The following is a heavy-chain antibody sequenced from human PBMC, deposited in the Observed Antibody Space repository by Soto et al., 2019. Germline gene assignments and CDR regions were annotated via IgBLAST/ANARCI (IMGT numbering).Heavy chain of an antibody. J-gene: IGHJ4*02. D-gene: IGHD3-3*01. CDR3: ARVNDFWSGYYSPFDY. Sequence: GESLKISCKGSGYSFTSYWIGWVRQMPGKGLEWMGIIYPGDSDTRYSPSFQGQVTISADKSISTAYLQWSSLKASDTAMYYCARVNDFWSGYYSPFDYWGQGTLVTVSS. V-gene: IGHV5-51*01. CDR2: IYPGDSDT. CDR1: GYSFTSYW.